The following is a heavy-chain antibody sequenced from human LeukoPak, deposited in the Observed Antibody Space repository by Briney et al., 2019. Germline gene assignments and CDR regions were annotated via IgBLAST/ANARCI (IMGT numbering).Heavy chain of an antibody. V-gene: IGHV3-30*18. CDR3: AKGPDDYGDY. CDR2: ISYDGSNR. J-gene: IGHJ4*02. CDR1: GFTFSNYG. Sequence: PGGSLRLSCAASGFTFSNYGMHWVRQAPGKGLEWVAVISYDGSNRNYADSVKGRFTISRDNSKNTLYLQMNSLRVEDTAVYYCAKGPDDYGDYWGQGTLVTVSS.